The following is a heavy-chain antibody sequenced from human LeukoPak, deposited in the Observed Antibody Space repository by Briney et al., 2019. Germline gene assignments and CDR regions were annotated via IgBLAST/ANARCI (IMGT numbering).Heavy chain of an antibody. D-gene: IGHD3-10*01. CDR2: IYYSGST. V-gene: IGHV4-59*01. CDR3: ARARRGSGLPWDAFDI. J-gene: IGHJ3*02. CDR1: GGSISSYY. Sequence: SETLSLTCTVSGGSISSYYWSWIRQPPGKGLEWIGYIYYSGSTNYNPSLKSRVTISVDTSKNQFSLKLSPVTAADTAVYYCARARRGSGLPWDAFDIWGQGTMVTVSS.